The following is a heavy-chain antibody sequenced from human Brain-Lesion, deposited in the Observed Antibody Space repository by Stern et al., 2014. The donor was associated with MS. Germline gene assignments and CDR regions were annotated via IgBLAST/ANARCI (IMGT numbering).Heavy chain of an antibody. Sequence: QVQLVESGPGLVKPSETLSLTCTVSGGSISDNHYYWGWIRQSPGKGLEWIGTVYYSGNTYYNPSLKSRVTISVDTSKNPFSLKLNSVTAADTAVYYCARHIAVASTWVRWFDPWGQGTLVTVSS. CDR2: VYYSGNT. V-gene: IGHV4-39*01. D-gene: IGHD6-19*01. CDR1: GGSISDNHYY. J-gene: IGHJ5*02. CDR3: ARHIAVASTWVRWFDP.